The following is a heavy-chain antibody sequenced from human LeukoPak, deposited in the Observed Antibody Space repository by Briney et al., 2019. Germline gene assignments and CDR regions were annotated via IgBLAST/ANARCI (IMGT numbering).Heavy chain of an antibody. J-gene: IGHJ3*02. CDR1: GYTFTGYY. CDR2: INPNSGGT. Sequence: GASVTVSCKASGYTFTGYYMHWVRQAPGQGVEWMGWINPNSGGTNYAQKFQGRVTITRDTSISTAYMELSRLRSDDTALYHCASGRWEPYDAFDIWGQGTMVTVSS. CDR3: ASGRWEPYDAFDI. V-gene: IGHV1-2*02. D-gene: IGHD1-26*01.